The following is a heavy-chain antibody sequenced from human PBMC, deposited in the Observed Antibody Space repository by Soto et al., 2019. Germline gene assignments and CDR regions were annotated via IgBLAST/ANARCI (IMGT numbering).Heavy chain of an antibody. V-gene: IGHV3-30*03. D-gene: IGHD3-10*01. CDR3: ARGPYYGSGTLDY. CDR2: ISYDGSDK. J-gene: IGHJ4*02. CDR1: GFSFNTFG. Sequence: QVQLVESGGAVVQPGRFLRLSCAASGFSFNTFGMHWVRQAPGKGLEWLTVISYDGSDKYYADSVEGRFIISRDNSENTLYLQMNSLRPDDTAVYYCARGPYYGSGTLDYWGQGTLVTVSS.